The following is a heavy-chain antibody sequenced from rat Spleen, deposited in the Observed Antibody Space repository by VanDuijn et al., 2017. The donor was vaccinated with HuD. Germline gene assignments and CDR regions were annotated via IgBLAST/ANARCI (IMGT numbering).Heavy chain of an antibody. CDR3: ARSLPIMDA. CDR2: ISSGGRV. V-gene: IGHV2S12*01. CDR1: GFLLTSYH. Sequence: QVQLKESGPGLVQPSQTLSLACTVSGFLLTSYHVHWVRQPPGKGLEWIAAISSGGRVYYNSALKSRLSISRDTSKSQVFLKMNSLQAEDTAMYFCARSLPIMDAWGQGASVTVSS. J-gene: IGHJ4*01.